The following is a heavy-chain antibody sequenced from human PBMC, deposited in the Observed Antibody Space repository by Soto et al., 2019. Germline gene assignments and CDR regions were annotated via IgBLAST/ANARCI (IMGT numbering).Heavy chain of an antibody. D-gene: IGHD2-21*01. J-gene: IGHJ2*01. CDR1: VCTESSSG. V-gene: IGHV3-23*01. CDR3: FQAEDGIRDL. CDR2: ISGGGGTT. Sequence: GSQRRSDERPVCTESSSGWSPYHQKPEKGLEWVSGISGGGGTTYYADSVKGRFTISRDNSKSTLYLQVNSLRAGDTAVFFFFQAEDGIRDL.